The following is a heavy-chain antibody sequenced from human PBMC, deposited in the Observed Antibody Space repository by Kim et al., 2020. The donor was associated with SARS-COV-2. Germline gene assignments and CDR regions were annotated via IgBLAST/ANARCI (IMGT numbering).Heavy chain of an antibody. V-gene: IGHV1-69*01. D-gene: IGHD3-16*01. J-gene: IGHJ6*02. Sequence: NVQGRVTITGDESKSTAYMELSSLRSEDTAVYYCAAAPGLGYYYYGMDVWGQGTTVTVSS. CDR3: AAAPGLGYYYYGMDV.